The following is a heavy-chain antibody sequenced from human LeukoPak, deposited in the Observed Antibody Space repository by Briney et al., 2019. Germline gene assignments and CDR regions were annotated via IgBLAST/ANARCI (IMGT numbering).Heavy chain of an antibody. V-gene: IGHV3-9*01. CDR3: AKDNGYSFYYFDY. D-gene: IGHD2-15*01. CDR2: ISWNSGSI. J-gene: IGHJ4*02. Sequence: GGSLRLSCAASGFTFDDYAMPWVRQAPGKGLEWVSGISWNSGSIGYADSVKGRFTISRDNAKNSLYLQMNSLRAEDTALYYCAKDNGYSFYYFDYWGQGTLVTVSS. CDR1: GFTFDDYA.